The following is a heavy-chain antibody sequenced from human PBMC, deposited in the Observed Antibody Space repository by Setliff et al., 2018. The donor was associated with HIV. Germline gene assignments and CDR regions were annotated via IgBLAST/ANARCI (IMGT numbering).Heavy chain of an antibody. CDR1: GYTFSSYD. V-gene: IGHV1-8*02. Sequence: ASVKVSCKASGYTFSSYDISWVRQATGQGLEWMGWMNPNSGNTGYAQKFQGRVTMTRNPSISTAYMELRRLKSEDTAVYYCATSTLGWSDDAYDIWGQGTMVTVSS. D-gene: IGHD3-16*01. CDR3: ATSTLGWSDDAYDI. CDR2: MNPNSGNT. J-gene: IGHJ3*02.